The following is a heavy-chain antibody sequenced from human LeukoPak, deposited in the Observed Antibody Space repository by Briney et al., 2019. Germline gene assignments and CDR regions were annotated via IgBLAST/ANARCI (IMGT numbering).Heavy chain of an antibody. V-gene: IGHV1-18*01. CDR2: ISAYNGNT. Sequence: ASVKVSCKASGYTFTSYGISWVRQAPGQGLEWMGWISAYNGNTNYAQKLQGRVTMTTDTSTSTAYMELRSLRSEDTAVYYCARAAVATIWRDYYYYMDVWGKGTTVTISS. J-gene: IGHJ6*03. CDR3: ARAAVATIWRDYYYYMDV. CDR1: GYTFTSYG. D-gene: IGHD5-24*01.